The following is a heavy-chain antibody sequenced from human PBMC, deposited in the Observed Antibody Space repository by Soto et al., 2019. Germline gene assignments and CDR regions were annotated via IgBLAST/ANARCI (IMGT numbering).Heavy chain of an antibody. V-gene: IGHV1-69*06. J-gene: IGHJ5*02. CDR2: IIPIFGTA. Sequence: QVQLVQSGAEVKKPGSSVKVSCKASGGTFSSYAISWVRQAPGQGLEWMGGIIPIFGTANYAQKCQGRVTITADKSTSTAYMELSSLRSEDTAVYYCARDPHYVDTAMVTDTKRENWFDPWGQGTLVTVSS. CDR1: GGTFSSYA. CDR3: ARDPHYVDTAMVTDTKRENWFDP. D-gene: IGHD5-18*01.